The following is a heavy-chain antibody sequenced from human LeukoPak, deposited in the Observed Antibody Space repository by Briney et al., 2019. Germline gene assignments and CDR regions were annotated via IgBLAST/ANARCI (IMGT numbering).Heavy chain of an antibody. CDR1: GGSISSGGYY. CDR3: ARRAAAGHFDY. D-gene: IGHD6-13*01. V-gene: IGHV4-31*03. J-gene: IGHJ4*02. CDR2: IYYSGST. Sequence: SETLSLTCTVSGGSISSGGYYWSWIRQHPGKGLEWIGYIYYSGSTYYNPSLKSRVTISVDTSKNQFSLKLSSVTAADTAVHYCARRAAAGHFDYWGQGTLVTVSS.